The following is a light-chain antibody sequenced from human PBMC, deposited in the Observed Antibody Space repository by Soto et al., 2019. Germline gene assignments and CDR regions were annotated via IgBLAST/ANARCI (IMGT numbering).Light chain of an antibody. CDR2: SAS. CDR3: QQGRTSPFS. Sequence: DIQMTQSPSFVSASVGDRVTLTCRASQYISTWLAWYQQRLGEAPRLLIFSASTLKNGIPARFSGSGSGTDFTLMISGLQPEDFATYYCQQGRTSPFSFGPGTKV. V-gene: IGKV1D-12*01. J-gene: IGKJ3*01. CDR1: QYISTW.